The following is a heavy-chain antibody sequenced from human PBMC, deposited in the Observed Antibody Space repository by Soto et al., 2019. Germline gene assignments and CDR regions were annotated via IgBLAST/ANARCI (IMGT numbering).Heavy chain of an antibody. CDR2: IYYSGST. D-gene: IGHD5-18*01. V-gene: IGHV4-39*01. Sequence: SETLSLTCTVSGGSISSSSYYWGWIRQPPGKGLEWIGSIYYSGSTYYNPSLKSRVTLSVDTSKNQFSLKLSSVTAADTAVYYCASTDGYSYGYYFDYWGQGTLVTVSS. J-gene: IGHJ4*02. CDR3: ASTDGYSYGYYFDY. CDR1: GGSISSSSYY.